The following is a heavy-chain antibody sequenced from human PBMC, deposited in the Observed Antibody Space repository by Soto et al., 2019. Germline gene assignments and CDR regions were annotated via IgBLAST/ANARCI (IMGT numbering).Heavy chain of an antibody. CDR1: GGSISSGDYY. J-gene: IGHJ2*01. Sequence: QVQLQESGPGLVKPSQTLSLTCTVSGGSISSGDYYWSCIRQPPGKGLEWIGYIYYSGSTYYNPSLKSRVTISVDTSKNQFSLKLSSVTAADTAVYYCARVAGTFYWYFDLWGRGTLVTVSS. CDR2: IYYSGST. V-gene: IGHV4-30-4*01. D-gene: IGHD3-10*01. CDR3: ARVAGTFYWYFDL.